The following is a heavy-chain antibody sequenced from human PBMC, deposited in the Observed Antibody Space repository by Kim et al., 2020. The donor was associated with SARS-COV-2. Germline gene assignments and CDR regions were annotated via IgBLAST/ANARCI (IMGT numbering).Heavy chain of an antibody. V-gene: IGHV3-53*01. Sequence: GGSLRLSCAASGFTVSSNYMSWVRQAPGKGLEWVSVIYSGGSTYYADSVKGRFTISRDNSKNTLYLQMNSLRAEDTAVYYCARGRKLSSGWYTQRGGPDYGMDVWGQGTTVTVSS. CDR3: ARGRKLSSGWYTQRGGPDYGMDV. CDR1: GFTVSSNY. CDR2: IYSGGST. D-gene: IGHD6-19*01. J-gene: IGHJ6*02.